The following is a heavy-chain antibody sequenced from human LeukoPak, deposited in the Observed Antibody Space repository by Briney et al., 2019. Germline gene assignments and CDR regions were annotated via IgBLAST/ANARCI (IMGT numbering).Heavy chain of an antibody. Sequence: GESLKISCKGSGYSCTSYWIGWVRQMPGKGLEWIGIIYPGDSDTRYGPSFQGQVTISADKSISTAYLQWSSLKASDTAMYYCARLGREDNLGVGYWGQGTLVTVSS. CDR2: IYPGDSDT. J-gene: IGHJ4*02. CDR1: GYSCTSYW. V-gene: IGHV5-51*01. D-gene: IGHD1-1*01. CDR3: ARLGREDNLGVGY.